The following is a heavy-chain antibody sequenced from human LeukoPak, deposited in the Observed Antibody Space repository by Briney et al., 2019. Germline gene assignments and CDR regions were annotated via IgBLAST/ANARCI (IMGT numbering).Heavy chain of an antibody. V-gene: IGHV4-30-2*01. CDR3: ARVRSRYSSSWYLTQNWFDP. D-gene: IGHD6-13*01. J-gene: IGHJ5*02. Sequence: SQTLSLTCAVSGGSISSGGYSWSWIRQPPGKGLEWIGYIYHSGSTYYNPSLKSRVTISVDRSKNQFSLKLSSVTAADTAVYYCARVRSRYSSSWYLTQNWFDPWGQGTLVTVSS. CDR2: IYHSGST. CDR1: GGSISSGGYS.